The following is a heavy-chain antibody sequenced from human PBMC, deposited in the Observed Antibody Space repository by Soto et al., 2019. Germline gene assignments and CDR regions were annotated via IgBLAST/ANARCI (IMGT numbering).Heavy chain of an antibody. D-gene: IGHD5-12*01. J-gene: IGHJ5*02. CDR3: AKDRVDGYKTFDP. V-gene: IGHV3-23*01. CDR1: GFTFKSYA. CDR2: VSGSGGST. Sequence: EVQLLESGGGLVQPGGSLRLSCAASGFTFKSYAMSWVRQAPGKGLEWVSAVSGSGGSTYYADSVRGRFTISRDNSDNLLYLQMNSLRAEDTALYYCAKDRVDGYKTFDPWGQGTLVTVSS.